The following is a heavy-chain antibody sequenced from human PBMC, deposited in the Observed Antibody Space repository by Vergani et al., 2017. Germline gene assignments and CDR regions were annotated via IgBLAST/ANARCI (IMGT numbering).Heavy chain of an antibody. D-gene: IGHD6-13*01. CDR2: IVVGSGNT. V-gene: IGHV1-58*01. J-gene: IGHJ4*02. CDR1: GFTFTSSA. CDR3: ARNSVLIAAAVDY. Sequence: QMQLVQSGPEVKKPGTSVKVSCKASGFTFTSSAVQWVRQARGQRLEWIGWIVVGSGNTNYAQKFQERVTITRDMSTSTAYMELSSLRSEDTAVYYCARNSVLIAAAVDYWGQGTLVTVSS.